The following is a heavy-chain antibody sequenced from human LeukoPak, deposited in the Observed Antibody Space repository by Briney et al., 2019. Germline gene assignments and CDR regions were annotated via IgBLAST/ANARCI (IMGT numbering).Heavy chain of an antibody. J-gene: IGHJ4*02. Sequence: GGSLRLSCAASGFTFSSYSMNWVRQAPGKGPEWVSSISSSSSYIYYADSVKGRFTISRDNAKNSLYLQMNSLRAEDTAVYYCARDLVDSGYDTIDYWGQGTLVTVSS. D-gene: IGHD5-12*01. CDR1: GFTFSSYS. CDR3: ARDLVDSGYDTIDY. V-gene: IGHV3-21*01. CDR2: ISSSSSYI.